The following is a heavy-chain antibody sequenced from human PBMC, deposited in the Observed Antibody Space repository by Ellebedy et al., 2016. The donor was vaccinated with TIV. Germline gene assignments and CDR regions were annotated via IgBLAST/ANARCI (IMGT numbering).Heavy chain of an antibody. J-gene: IGHJ4*02. CDR1: GFTFSVSA. D-gene: IGHD1-26*01. Sequence: GGPLRLSXAASGFTFSVSAMHWVRQASGKGLEWVGRIRSKANSYATAYAASVKGRFTISRDDSNKMAYLQMNSLKTGDTAVYYCSRLGEEGDPVGWGQGTLVTVSS. V-gene: IGHV3-73*01. CDR3: SRLGEEGDPVG. CDR2: IRSKANSYAT.